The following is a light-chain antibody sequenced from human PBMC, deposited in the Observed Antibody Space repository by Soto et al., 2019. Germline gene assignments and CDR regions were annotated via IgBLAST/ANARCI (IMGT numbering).Light chain of an antibody. J-gene: IGKJ1*01. Sequence: EIVLTQSPGTLSLSPGERATLSCWASQNVLSNYLAWYQQKPGQAHRLLIYGASTRATGIHDRFGGSGSGTDFTLTIRRLEPEDFAVYYCKQYSFLPRTFGQGTKVDIK. CDR3: KQYSFLPRT. CDR1: QNVLSNY. CDR2: GAS. V-gene: IGKV3-20*01.